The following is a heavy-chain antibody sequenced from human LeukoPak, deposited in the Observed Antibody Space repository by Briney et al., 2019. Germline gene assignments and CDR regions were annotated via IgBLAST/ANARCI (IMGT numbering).Heavy chain of an antibody. CDR3: ARGYYYGLDV. V-gene: IGHV3-21*01. CDR1: GFTFSSYS. J-gene: IGHJ6*04. CDR2: ISSSSNYI. D-gene: IGHD1-14*01. Sequence: PGGSLRLSCAASGFTFSSYSMNWVRHAPGRGLEWVSSISSSSNYIYYADSVKGRFTISRDNAKNSLYLQMNSLRAEDTAVYYCARGYYYGLDVWGKGTTVTVSS.